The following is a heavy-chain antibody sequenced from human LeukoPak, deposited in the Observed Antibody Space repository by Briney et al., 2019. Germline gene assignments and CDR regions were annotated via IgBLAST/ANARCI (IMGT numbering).Heavy chain of an antibody. Sequence: SETLSLTCTVSGGSISSSSYYWGWIRQPPGKGLEWIGSIYYSGSTNYNPSLKSRVTISVDTSKNQFSLKLSSVTAADTAVYYCARVHSGYDLEDHDAFDIWGQGTMVTVSS. CDR2: IYYSGST. CDR1: GGSISSSSYY. D-gene: IGHD5-12*01. J-gene: IGHJ3*02. CDR3: ARVHSGYDLEDHDAFDI. V-gene: IGHV4-39*07.